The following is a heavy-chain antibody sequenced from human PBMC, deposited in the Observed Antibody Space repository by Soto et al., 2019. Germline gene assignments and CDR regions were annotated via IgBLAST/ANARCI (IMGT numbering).Heavy chain of an antibody. CDR3: ARDGGGRDTSHDAFDI. D-gene: IGHD2-2*01. J-gene: IGHJ3*02. CDR2: IYYSGST. V-gene: IGHV4-31*03. Sequence: QVQLQESGPGLVKPSQTLSLTCTVSGGSISSGGYYWSWIRQHPGKGLEGIGYIYYSGSTYYNPSLKSRVTISVDTSKNQFSLKLSSVTAADTAVYYCARDGGGRDTSHDAFDIWGQGTMVTVSS. CDR1: GGSISSGGYY.